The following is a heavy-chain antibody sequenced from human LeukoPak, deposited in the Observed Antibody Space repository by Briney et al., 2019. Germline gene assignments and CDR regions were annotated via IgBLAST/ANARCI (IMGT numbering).Heavy chain of an antibody. CDR1: GGSISSHH. CDR3: ARGENFCSGGSCYPEYFDY. D-gene: IGHD2-15*01. CDR2: IYYSGST. V-gene: IGHV4-59*08. Sequence: NPSETLSLTCTVSGGSISSHHWSWIRQPPGKGLEWIGYIYYSGSTNYKPSLKSRVTISVDTSKNQFSLRLTSVTAADTAVYYCARGENFCSGGSCYPEYFDYWGQGTLVTVSS. J-gene: IGHJ4*02.